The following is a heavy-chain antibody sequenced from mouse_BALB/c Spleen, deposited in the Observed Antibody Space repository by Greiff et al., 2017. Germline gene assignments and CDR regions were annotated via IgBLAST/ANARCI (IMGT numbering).Heavy chain of an antibody. CDR1: GFTFSSFG. D-gene: IGHD2-10*02. J-gene: IGHJ3*01. CDR3: ARRGYGNHEFAY. V-gene: IGHV5-17*02. CDR2: ISSGSSTI. Sequence: EVHLVESGGGLVQPGGSRKLSCAASGFTFSSFGMHWVRQAPEKGLEWVAYISSGSSTIYYADTVKGRFTISRDNPKNTLFLQMTSLRSEDTAMYYCARRGYGNHEFAYWGQGTLVTVSA.